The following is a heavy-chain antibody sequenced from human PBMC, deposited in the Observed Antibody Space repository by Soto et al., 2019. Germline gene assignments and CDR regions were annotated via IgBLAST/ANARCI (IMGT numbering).Heavy chain of an antibody. Sequence: EVQLVESGGGLVKPGGSLRLSCAASGFTFSSYSMNWVRQAPGKGLEWVSSISSSSSYIYYADSVKGRFTISRDNAKNSLYLQMNSLRAEDTGVYYCARDFEYQQVGMDVWGQGTTVTVSS. CDR1: GFTFSSYS. J-gene: IGHJ6*02. V-gene: IGHV3-21*01. CDR2: ISSSSSYI. D-gene: IGHD2-2*01. CDR3: ARDFEYQQVGMDV.